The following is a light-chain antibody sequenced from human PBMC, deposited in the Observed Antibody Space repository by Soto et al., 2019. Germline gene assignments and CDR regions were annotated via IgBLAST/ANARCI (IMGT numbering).Light chain of an antibody. Sequence: QSVLTQPASVSGSPGQSITISCTGSSSDVGGYDYVSWYQQHPGKAPKLMIYEVSNRPSGVSNSFSGSKSGNTASLTISGLQAEDEADYYCCSYTGSLTLLFGGGTKLTVL. V-gene: IGLV2-14*01. CDR1: SSDVGGYDY. CDR3: CSYTGSLTLL. J-gene: IGLJ2*01. CDR2: EVS.